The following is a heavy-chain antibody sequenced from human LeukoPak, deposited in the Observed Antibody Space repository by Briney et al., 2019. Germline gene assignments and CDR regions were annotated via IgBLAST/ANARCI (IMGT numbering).Heavy chain of an antibody. V-gene: IGHV4-34*01. CDR1: GGSFSGYY. J-gene: IGHJ6*02. CDR2: TNHSGST. Sequence: SETLSLTCAVYGGSFSGYYWSWIRQPPGKGLEWIGETNHSGSTNYNPSLKSRVTISVDTSKNQFSLKLSSVTAADTAVYYCAGGVSSTSCCPHYYYYGMDVWGQGTTVTVSS. D-gene: IGHD2-2*01. CDR3: AGGVSSTSCCPHYYYYGMDV.